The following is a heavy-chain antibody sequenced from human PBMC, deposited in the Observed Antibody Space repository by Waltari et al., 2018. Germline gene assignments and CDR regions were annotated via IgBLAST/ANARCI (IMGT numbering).Heavy chain of an antibody. D-gene: IGHD4-17*01. J-gene: IGHJ4*02. CDR2: IHHSGST. Sequence: QVQLHESGPGLVKPSETLSLTCTVSGYSISSGYSWGWIRQSPGKGLEWIGSIHHSGSTYYSPSLKSRVTISLDTSKNQFSLKLSSVTAADTVVYYCARIGDDYGSGAFDFWGQGTLVTVSS. CDR3: ARIGDDYGSGAFDF. CDR1: GYSISSGYS. V-gene: IGHV4-38-2*02.